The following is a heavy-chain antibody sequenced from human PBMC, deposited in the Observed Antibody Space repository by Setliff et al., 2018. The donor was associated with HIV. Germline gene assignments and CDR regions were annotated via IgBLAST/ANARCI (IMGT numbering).Heavy chain of an antibody. Sequence: ASVKVSCKASGYTFSHYGITWVRQAPGQGLEWVGWINTFNDNTDSAQKFQGRVTLTTDTSTDTAYMELKSLRSDDTALYYCARGRTHYSFRSGYPVDALEIWGQGTMVTVSS. J-gene: IGHJ3*02. V-gene: IGHV1-18*01. CDR3: ARGRTHYSFRSGYPVDALEI. CDR1: GYTFSHYG. CDR2: INTFNDNT. D-gene: IGHD3-3*01.